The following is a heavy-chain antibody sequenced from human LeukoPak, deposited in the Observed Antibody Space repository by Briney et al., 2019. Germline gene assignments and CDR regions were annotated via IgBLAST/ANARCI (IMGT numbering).Heavy chain of an antibody. CDR2: ILWNSGSI. CDR3: TKDIGAEEQPPDIYYYSGMDV. D-gene: IGHD5-12*01. J-gene: IGHJ6*02. CDR1: GSTFDDYA. V-gene: IGHV3-9*01. Sequence: GGSLTLSCAAAGSTFDDYAMHWDRQAQGKVLEWVSGILWNSGSIGYADSGKDRFTISRDNAKNSLYLQMNSLRAEDTALYYCTKDIGAEEQPPDIYYYSGMDVCGQGATVTVSS.